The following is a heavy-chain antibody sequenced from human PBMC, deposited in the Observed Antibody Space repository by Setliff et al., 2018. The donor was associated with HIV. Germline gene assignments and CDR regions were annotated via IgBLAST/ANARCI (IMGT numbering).Heavy chain of an antibody. Sequence: SETLSLTCSVSGGSISSYYWSWIRQPPGKGLEWIGDIYYSGMTNYNPSLQSRVTTSLDTSKNQFSLKMLSVTAADTAVYYCARGLGHYGSGSSLPLGYWGQGTLVTVSS. CDR3: ARGLGHYGSGSSLPLGY. CDR2: IYYSGMT. CDR1: GGSISSYY. V-gene: IGHV4-59*12. J-gene: IGHJ4*02. D-gene: IGHD3-10*01.